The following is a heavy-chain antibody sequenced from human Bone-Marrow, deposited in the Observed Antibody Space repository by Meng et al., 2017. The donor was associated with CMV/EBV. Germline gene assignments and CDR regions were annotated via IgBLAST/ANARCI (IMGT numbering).Heavy chain of an antibody. CDR1: RFTFSSYW. D-gene: IGHD2-2*01. V-gene: IGHV3-7*01. J-gene: IGHJ5*02. Sequence: GESLKISCAASRFTFSSYWMSWVRQTPGKGLEWVANTKQDGSEKYYVDSVKGRFTISRDNAKNSLYLQMNSLRAEDTAVYYCARVLHGSTSCSFDPWGPGTLVTVSS. CDR2: TKQDGSEK. CDR3: ARVLHGSTSCSFDP.